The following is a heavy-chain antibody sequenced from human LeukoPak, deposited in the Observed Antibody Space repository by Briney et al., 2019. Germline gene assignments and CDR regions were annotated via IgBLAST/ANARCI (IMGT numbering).Heavy chain of an antibody. V-gene: IGHV1-18*04. CDR1: GYTFTSYG. D-gene: IGHD2-15*01. Sequence: ASVKVSCTASGYTFTSYGISWVRQAPGQGLEWMGWISAYNGNTNYAQKLQGRVTMTTDTSTSTAYMELRSLRSDDTAVYYCARDRFILGYCSGGSCPFDYWGQETLVTVSS. J-gene: IGHJ4*02. CDR2: ISAYNGNT. CDR3: ARDRFILGYCSGGSCPFDY.